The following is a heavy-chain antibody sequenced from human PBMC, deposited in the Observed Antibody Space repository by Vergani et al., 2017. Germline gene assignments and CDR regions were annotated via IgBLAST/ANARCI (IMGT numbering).Heavy chain of an antibody. CDR3: ASCGEATTPFDY. J-gene: IGHJ4*02. Sequence: QVQLQESGPGLVKPSETLSLTCTVSGGSISSYYWSWIRQPPGKGLEWIGYIYYSGSTNYNPSLKSRVNISVDTSKNQFSLKLSSVTAADTAVYYCASCGEATTPFDYWGQGTLVTVSS. CDR2: IYYSGST. V-gene: IGHV4-59*01. CDR1: GGSISSYY. D-gene: IGHD2-15*01.